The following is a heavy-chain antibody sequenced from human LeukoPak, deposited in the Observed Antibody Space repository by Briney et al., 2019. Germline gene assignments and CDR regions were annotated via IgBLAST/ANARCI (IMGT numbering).Heavy chain of an antibody. Sequence: GGSLRLSCAASGFTFSSYWMSWVRQAPGKGLEWVSVIYSGGSTYYADSVKGRFTISRDNSKNTLYLQMNSLRAEDTAVYYCARGQQWLVRGIFDYWGQGTLVTVSS. D-gene: IGHD6-19*01. CDR2: IYSGGST. CDR1: GFTFSSYW. CDR3: ARGQQWLVRGIFDY. J-gene: IGHJ4*02. V-gene: IGHV3-66*02.